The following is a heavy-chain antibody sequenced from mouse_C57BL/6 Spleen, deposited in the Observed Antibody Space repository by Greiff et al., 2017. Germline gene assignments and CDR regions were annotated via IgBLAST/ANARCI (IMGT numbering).Heavy chain of an antibody. CDR1: GYTFTSYD. CDR2: IYPRDGST. V-gene: IGHV1-85*01. J-gene: IGHJ2*01. D-gene: IGHD1-1*01. Sequence: QFKLQQSGPELVKPGASVKLSCKASGYTFTSYDINWVKQRHGQGLEWIGWIYPRDGSTKYNEKFKGKDTLTVDTSTSTAYMELHSLTSENAAVYFCARLLRSFDYWGQGTTLTVSS. CDR3: ARLLRSFDY.